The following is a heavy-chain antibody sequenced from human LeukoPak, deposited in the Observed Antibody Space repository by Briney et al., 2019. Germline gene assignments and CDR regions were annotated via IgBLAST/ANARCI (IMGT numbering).Heavy chain of an antibody. D-gene: IGHD6-19*01. CDR1: GYTFTGYY. Sequence: ASVKVSCKASGYTFTGYYMHWVRQAPGQGLEWMGWINPNSGGTNYAQKFQGRVTMTRNTSISTAYMELSRLRSDGTAVYYCARVGGWGSVVYAWFDPWGQGTLVTVSS. V-gene: IGHV1-2*02. CDR3: ARVGGWGSVVYAWFDP. CDR2: INPNSGGT. J-gene: IGHJ5*02.